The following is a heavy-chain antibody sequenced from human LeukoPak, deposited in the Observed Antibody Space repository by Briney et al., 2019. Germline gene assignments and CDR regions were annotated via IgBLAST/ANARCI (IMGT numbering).Heavy chain of an antibody. J-gene: IGHJ4*02. V-gene: IGHV4-34*01. CDR1: GGSFSGYY. D-gene: IGHD6-6*01. CDR2: INHSGST. CDR3: ARGRVYSSSSYYGY. Sequence: SETLSLTCAVYGGSFSGYYWSWIRQPPGKGLEWIGEINHSGSTNYNPSLKSRVTISVDTSKNQFSLKLSSVTAADTAVYYCARGRVYSSSSYYGYWGQGTLVTVSS.